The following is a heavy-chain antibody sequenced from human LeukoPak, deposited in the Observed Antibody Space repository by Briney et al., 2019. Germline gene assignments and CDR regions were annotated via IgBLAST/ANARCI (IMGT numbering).Heavy chain of an antibody. CDR3: AYDILTGSSY. Sequence: PSETLSLTCTVSGGSISSYYWSWIRQPPGKGLEWIGYIYYSGSTNYNPSLKSRVTISVDTSKNQFSLKLSSVTAADTAVYYCAYDILTGSSYWGQGTLVTVSS. V-gene: IGHV4-59*08. J-gene: IGHJ4*02. CDR2: IYYSGST. CDR1: GGSISSYY. D-gene: IGHD3-9*01.